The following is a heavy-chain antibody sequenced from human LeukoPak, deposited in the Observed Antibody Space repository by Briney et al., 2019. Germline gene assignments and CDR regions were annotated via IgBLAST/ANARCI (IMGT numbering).Heavy chain of an antibody. CDR3: ARGDYDFLTGYYPPDY. J-gene: IGHJ4*02. V-gene: IGHV4-59*01. CDR1: SGSISSYY. Sequence: SETLSLTCTVSSGSISSYYRSWIRQPQGKGLEWIGYIYYSGSTNYNPSLKSRVTISVDTSKNQFSLKLSSVTAADTAVYYCARGDYDFLTGYYPPDYWGQGTQVTVSS. CDR2: IYYSGST. D-gene: IGHD3-9*01.